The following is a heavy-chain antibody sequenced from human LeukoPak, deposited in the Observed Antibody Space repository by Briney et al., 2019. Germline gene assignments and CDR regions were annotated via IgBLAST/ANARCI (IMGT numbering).Heavy chain of an antibody. Sequence: GGSLRLSCAASGFTFSDYYMSWIRQAPGKGLEWVSYISSSGSTIYYADSVKGRFTISRDNSKNTLYLQMNSLRAEDTAVYYCARDGSRHIVVVTAEHAFDIWGQGTMVTVSS. D-gene: IGHD2-21*02. J-gene: IGHJ3*02. V-gene: IGHV3-11*04. CDR1: GFTFSDYY. CDR2: ISSSGSTI. CDR3: ARDGSRHIVVVTAEHAFDI.